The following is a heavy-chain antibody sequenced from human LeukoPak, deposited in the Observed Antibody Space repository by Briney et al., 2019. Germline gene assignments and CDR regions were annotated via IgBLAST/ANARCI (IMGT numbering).Heavy chain of an antibody. CDR3: ARDGRGGSYPYYYYMDV. CDR1: GFTFSSYG. CDR2: ISYDGSNK. J-gene: IGHJ6*03. V-gene: IGHV3-30*03. D-gene: IGHD1-26*01. Sequence: GGSLRLSCAASGFTFSSYGMHWVRQAPGKGLEWVAVISYDGSNKYYADSVKGRFTISRDNSKNTLYLQMNSLRAEDTAVYYCARDGRGGSYPYYYYMDVWGKGTTVTVSS.